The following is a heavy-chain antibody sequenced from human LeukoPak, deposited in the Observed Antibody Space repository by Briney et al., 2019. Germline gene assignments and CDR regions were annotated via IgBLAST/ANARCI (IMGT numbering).Heavy chain of an antibody. J-gene: IGHJ4*02. CDR3: ARDFSSSWSEVDY. CDR2: ISGSGSST. CDR1: GFTFTTYA. Sequence: GGSLRLSCSASGFTFTTYAMSWVRQAPGKGLEWVSAISGSGSSTYYADSVKGRFTISRDNSKNTLFLQMNSLRAEDTAVYYCARDFSSSWSEVDYWGQGTLVTVSS. V-gene: IGHV3-23*01. D-gene: IGHD6-13*01.